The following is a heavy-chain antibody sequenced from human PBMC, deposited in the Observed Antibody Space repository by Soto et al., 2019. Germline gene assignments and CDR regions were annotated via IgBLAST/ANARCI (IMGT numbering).Heavy chain of an antibody. Sequence: QVQLQESGPGLVKPSETLSLTCTVSGASISGFYWSWIRKSAGKGLEWIGRIYATGTTDYNPSLKRRVMMSVDTSKKQFYLKLRSVTAADTAVYYCVRDGTKTLRDWFDPWGQGISVTVSS. CDR3: VRDGTKTLRDWFDP. V-gene: IGHV4-4*07. J-gene: IGHJ5*02. CDR1: GASISGFY. D-gene: IGHD1-1*01. CDR2: IYATGTT.